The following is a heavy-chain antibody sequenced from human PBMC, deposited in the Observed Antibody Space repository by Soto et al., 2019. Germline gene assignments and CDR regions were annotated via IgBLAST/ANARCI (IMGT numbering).Heavy chain of an antibody. D-gene: IGHD7-27*01. V-gene: IGHV1-8*01. CDR2: MNPNSGNT. CDR1: GYTFTTYD. CDR3: ARNRRETGDFDY. J-gene: IGHJ4*02. Sequence: QVQLVQSGAEVKKPGASVKVSCKASGYTFTTYDINWMRQATGQGLEWMGWMNPNSGNTGYAQKVQGRVTMTRDTSMNTAYMELSSLTYEDTAVYYSARNRRETGDFDYWGQGTLVTVSS.